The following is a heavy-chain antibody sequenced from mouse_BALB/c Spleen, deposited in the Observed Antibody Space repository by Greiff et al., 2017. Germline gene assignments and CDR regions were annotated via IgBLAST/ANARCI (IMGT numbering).Heavy chain of an antibody. J-gene: IGHJ3*01. D-gene: IGHD1-1*01. Sequence: EVHLVESGPELVKPGASVKISCKASGYSFTGYYMHWVKQSHVKSLEWIGRINPYNGATSYNQNFKDKASLTVDKSSSTAYMELHSLTSEDSAVYYCAGDYYGSSYDPWFAYWGQGTLVTVSA. CDR1: GYSFTGYY. CDR2: INPYNGAT. V-gene: IGHV1-31*01. CDR3: AGDYYGSSYDPWFAY.